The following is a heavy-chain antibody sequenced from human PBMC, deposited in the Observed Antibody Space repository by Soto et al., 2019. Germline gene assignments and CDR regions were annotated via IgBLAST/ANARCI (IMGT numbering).Heavy chain of an antibody. CDR1: GYTFTSYD. D-gene: IGHD2-2*01. CDR2: MNPNSGNT. J-gene: IGHJ4*02. V-gene: IGHV1-8*01. CDR3: ARLYCSSTSCSAYYFDY. Sequence: ASVQVSCKASGYTFTSYDINWVRQATGQGLEWMGWMNPNSGNTGYAQKFQGRVTMTRNTSISTAYMELSSLRSEDTAVYYCARLYCSSTSCSAYYFDYWGQGTLVTSPQ.